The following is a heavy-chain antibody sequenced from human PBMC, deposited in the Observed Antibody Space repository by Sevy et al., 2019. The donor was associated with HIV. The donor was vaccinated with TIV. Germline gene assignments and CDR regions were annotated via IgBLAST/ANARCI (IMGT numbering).Heavy chain of an antibody. V-gene: IGHV3-23*01. CDR2: ISGRGGST. J-gene: IGHJ4*02. CDR3: AKGIYGNLYYFDY. CDR1: GFTFSSYA. Sequence: GGSLRLSCAASGFTFSSYAMSWVRQAPGKGLEWVSAISGRGGSTYYADSVKGRFTISRDNSKNTLYLQMNSLRAEDTAVYYCAKGIYGNLYYFDYWGQGTLVTVSS. D-gene: IGHD4-4*01.